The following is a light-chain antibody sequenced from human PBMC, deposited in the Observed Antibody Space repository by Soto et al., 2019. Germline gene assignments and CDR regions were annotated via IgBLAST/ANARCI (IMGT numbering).Light chain of an antibody. V-gene: IGLV1-40*01. CDR1: SSNIGAGYP. Sequence: QSVLTQPPSVSGSPGQSITISCTWSSSNIGAGYPVHWYQQLPGTAPKLLIFGNTIRPSGVPDRFSGSRSGLAITGLQAEDEADYYCQSYDSSLSGYVFGTGTKVTVL. J-gene: IGLJ1*01. CDR2: GNT. CDR3: QSYDSSLSGYV.